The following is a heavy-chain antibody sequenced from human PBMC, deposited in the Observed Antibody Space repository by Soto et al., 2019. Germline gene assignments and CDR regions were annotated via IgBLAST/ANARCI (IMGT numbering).Heavy chain of an antibody. CDR1: GGSISSGDYY. CDR2: IYYSGST. J-gene: IGHJ6*02. Sequence: SETLSLTCTVSGGSISSGDYYWSWIRQPPGKGLEWIGYIYYSGSTYYNPSLKSRVTISVDTSKNQFSLKLSSVTAADTAVYYCARFIRGSYWVYYYYGMDVWGQGTTVTVSS. CDR3: ARFIRGSYWVYYYYGMDV. D-gene: IGHD1-26*01. V-gene: IGHV4-30-4*01.